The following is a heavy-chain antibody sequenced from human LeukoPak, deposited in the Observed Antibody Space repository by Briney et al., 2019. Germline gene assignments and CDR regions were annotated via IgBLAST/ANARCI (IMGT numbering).Heavy chain of an antibody. V-gene: IGHV7-4-1*02. CDR1: GYTFTSYA. CDR2: INTNTGNP. J-gene: IGHJ4*02. CDR3: ATSSPNYDSSGYYYGTPPPADY. D-gene: IGHD3-22*01. Sequence: GASVKVSRKASGYTFTSYAMNWVRQAPGQGLEWMGWINTNTGNPTYAQGFTGRFVFSLDTSVSTAYLQISSLKAEDTAVYYCATSSPNYDSSGYYYGTPPPADYWGQGTLVTVSS.